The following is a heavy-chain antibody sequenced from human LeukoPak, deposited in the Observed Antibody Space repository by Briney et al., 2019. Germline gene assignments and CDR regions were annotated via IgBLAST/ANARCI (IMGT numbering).Heavy chain of an antibody. V-gene: IGHV3-7*01. D-gene: IGHD5-24*01. CDR3: ARDGRDGYNYRFDY. Sequence: GGSLRLSCAASGFTFRKYWMRWVRQAPGKGVEGVANIKQEGSEKYYVDSVRGGFNICREKAKNSLDVEMKSQRREATAVYYCARDGRDGYNYRFDYWGQGTLVTVSS. J-gene: IGHJ4*02. CDR2: IKQEGSEK. CDR1: GFTFRKYW.